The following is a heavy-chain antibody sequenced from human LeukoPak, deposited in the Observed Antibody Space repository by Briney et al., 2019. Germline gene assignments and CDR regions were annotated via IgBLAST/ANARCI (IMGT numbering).Heavy chain of an antibody. D-gene: IGHD3-22*01. Sequence: PGGSLRLSCAASGFTLSGSAMHWVRQASGKGLEWVGRIRTKGDNYATAYAASVKGRFTISRDDSKNMAFLQMNSLKTEDTAVYYCTRLGDYFDGGDFWGQGTRVTVSS. V-gene: IGHV3-73*01. CDR1: GFTLSGSA. CDR2: IRTKGDNYAT. CDR3: TRLGDYFDGGDF. J-gene: IGHJ4*02.